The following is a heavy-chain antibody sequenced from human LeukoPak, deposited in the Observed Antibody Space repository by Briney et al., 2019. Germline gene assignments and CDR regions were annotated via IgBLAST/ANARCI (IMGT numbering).Heavy chain of an antibody. CDR1: GFTFDDYG. D-gene: IGHD1-26*01. V-gene: IGHV3-20*04. J-gene: IGHJ2*01. CDR3: ARVYWEACWFFDL. CDR2: INWDGGST. Sequence: GGSLRLSCAASGFTFDDYGMSWVRQAPGKGLEWVSFINWDGGSTASADSVKGRFTISRDNAKNSLYLHMNSLRGEDTALYFCARVYWEACWFFDLWGRGTLVTVSS.